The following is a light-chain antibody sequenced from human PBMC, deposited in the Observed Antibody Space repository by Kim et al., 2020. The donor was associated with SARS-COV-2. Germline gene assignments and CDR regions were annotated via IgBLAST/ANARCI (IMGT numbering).Light chain of an antibody. CDR2: GTS. J-gene: IGKJ2*01. Sequence: EIVLTQSPGTLSLSPGERATLSCRASQSVASNHLAWFQQKPSQAPRLLSYGTSSRATGIPDRFSASESGTDFTLTISRLEPEDFAVYYCQQYDRSPYTFGQGTKLEI. CDR3: QQYDRSPYT. CDR1: QSVASNH. V-gene: IGKV3-20*01.